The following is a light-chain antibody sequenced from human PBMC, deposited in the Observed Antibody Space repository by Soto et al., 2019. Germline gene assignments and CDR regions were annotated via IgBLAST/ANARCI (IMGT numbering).Light chain of an antibody. CDR1: QDIRNF. Sequence: DIQMTQSPTSLSASVGDRVTITCRASQDIRNFVAWYQQKPGKAPKLLIYAASTLQSGVPSRFSGSGSGTDSALTINRLQSEDVATYSCQKYSSVPVFGPGTKVEIK. J-gene: IGKJ3*01. CDR3: QKYSSVPV. CDR2: AAS. V-gene: IGKV1-27*01.